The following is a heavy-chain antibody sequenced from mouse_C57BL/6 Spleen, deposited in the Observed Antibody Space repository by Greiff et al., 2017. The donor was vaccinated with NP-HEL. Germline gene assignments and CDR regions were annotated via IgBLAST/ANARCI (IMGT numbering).Heavy chain of an antibody. CDR1: GYTFTSYW. CDR3: AREGLRPRMDY. Sequence: QVQLQQPGAELVRPGSSVKLSCKASGYTFTSYWMHWVKQRPIQGLEWIGNIDPSDSETHYNQKFKDKATLTVDKSSSTAYMQLSSLTSEDSAVYYCAREGLRPRMDYWGQGTSVTVSS. CDR2: IDPSDSET. V-gene: IGHV1-52*01. J-gene: IGHJ4*01. D-gene: IGHD2-4*01.